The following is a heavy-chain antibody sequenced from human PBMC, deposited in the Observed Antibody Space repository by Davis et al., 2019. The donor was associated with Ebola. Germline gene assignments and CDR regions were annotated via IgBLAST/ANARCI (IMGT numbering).Heavy chain of an antibody. CDR2: IGTAGDT. CDR3: ARGPTAAADSYYYGMDV. Sequence: GGSLRLSCAASGFTFSSYDMHWVRQAPGKGLEWVSAIGTAGDTYYPGSVKGRFTISRENAKNSLYLQMNSLRAGDTAVYYCARGPTAAADSYYYGMDVWGQGTTVTVSS. J-gene: IGHJ6*02. CDR1: GFTFSSYD. D-gene: IGHD6-13*01. V-gene: IGHV3-13*01.